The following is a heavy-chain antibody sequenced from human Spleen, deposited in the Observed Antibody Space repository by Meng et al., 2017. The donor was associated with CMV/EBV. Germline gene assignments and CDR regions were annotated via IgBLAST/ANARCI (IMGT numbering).Heavy chain of an antibody. Sequence: GGSLRLSCTASGFAISSHYMSWVRQAPGKGLEWVSIIYNTGSAYYPDSLMGRFTVSRDSSKNTLYLQMNILTADDTAVYYCARTIVAPNTWDHFDYWGRGILVTVSS. V-gene: IGHV3-53*01. CDR3: ARTIVAPNTWDHFDY. CDR2: IYNTGSA. J-gene: IGHJ4*02. CDR1: GFAISSHY. D-gene: IGHD2-2*01.